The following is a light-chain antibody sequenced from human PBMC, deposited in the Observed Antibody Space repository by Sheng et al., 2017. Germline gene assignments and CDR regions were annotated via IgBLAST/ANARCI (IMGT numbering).Light chain of an antibody. CDR2: DSD. CDR1: SSNIGHNY. V-gene: IGLV1-51*01. CDR3: GTWDSTLSSVV. J-gene: IGLJ2*01. Sequence: QPPSVSAASGQKATISCSGRSSNIGHNYVSWYRHLPGTAPKLLIYDSDKRPSDIPDRFSGSKSGTSATLSITGLQPGDEADYYCGTWDSTLSSVVFGGGTKLTVL.